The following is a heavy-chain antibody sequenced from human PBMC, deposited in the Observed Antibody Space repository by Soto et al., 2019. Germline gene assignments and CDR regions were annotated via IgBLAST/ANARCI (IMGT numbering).Heavy chain of an antibody. CDR1: GYTFTGYY. CDR3: ARTSYCTNGVCYRPFDP. V-gene: IGHV1-2*02. J-gene: IGHJ5*02. CDR2: INPNSGGT. D-gene: IGHD2-8*01. Sequence: ASVKVSCKASGYTFTGYYMHWVRQAPGQGLEWMGWINPNSGGTNYAQKFQGRVTMTRDTSISTAYMELSRLRSDDTAVYYCARTSYCTNGVCYRPFDPWGQGTLVTVSS.